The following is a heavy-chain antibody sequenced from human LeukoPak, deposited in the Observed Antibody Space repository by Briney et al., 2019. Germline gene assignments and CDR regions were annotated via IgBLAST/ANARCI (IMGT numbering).Heavy chain of an antibody. V-gene: IGHV1-8*01. CDR2: MNPNSGNT. CDR1: GYTFTSYD. D-gene: IGHD3-9*01. CDR3: ARGLKAYYDILTGYYYDY. Sequence: GASVKVSCKASGYTFTSYDINWVRQAPGQGLEWMGWMNPNSGNTGYAQKFQGRVTMTRSTSISTAYMELSSLRSEDTAVYYCARGLKAYYDILTGYYYDYWGQGTLVTVSS. J-gene: IGHJ4*02.